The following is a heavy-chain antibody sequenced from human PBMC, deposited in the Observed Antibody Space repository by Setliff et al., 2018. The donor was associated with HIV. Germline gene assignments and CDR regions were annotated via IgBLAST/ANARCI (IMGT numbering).Heavy chain of an antibody. CDR2: MNRDGREK. CDR1: GFTFSSSW. CDR3: ARARSGPAGSDAFDI. D-gene: IGHD2-15*01. J-gene: IGHJ3*02. V-gene: IGHV3-7*02. Sequence: GGSLRLSCAASGFTFSSSWMTWVRQAPGRGLEYVAGMNRDGREKLYADSVKGRFSISRDNAKNSLYLQMKSLRAEDTAVYYCARARSGPAGSDAFDIWGQGTMVTVSS.